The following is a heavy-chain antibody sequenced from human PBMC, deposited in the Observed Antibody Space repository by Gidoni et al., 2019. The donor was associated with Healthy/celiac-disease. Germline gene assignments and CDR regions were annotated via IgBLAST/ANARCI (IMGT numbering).Heavy chain of an antibody. J-gene: IGHJ5*02. Sequence: EAQLLGSGGGLVPPGGALRLAGDAYGFPFRSYALSWAGQAPGKGLALSLAISGSGGSTSYADSVKCRFIISRDNSKNTLYLQMNSLRAEDTAVYYCARLGAMVPLNWFDPWGQGTLVTVSS. V-gene: IGHV3-23*01. CDR2: ISGSGGST. D-gene: IGHD2-8*01. CDR1: GFPFRSYA. CDR3: ARLGAMVPLNWFDP.